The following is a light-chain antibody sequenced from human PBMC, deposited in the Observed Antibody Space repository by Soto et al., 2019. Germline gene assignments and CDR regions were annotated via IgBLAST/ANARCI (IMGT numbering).Light chain of an antibody. Sequence: TLSLSPGERATLSCRASQSVSSYLAWYQQKPGQAPRLLIYDASNRATGIPARFSGSGSGTDFTLTISSLEPEDFAVYYCQQRSNWLLTFGGGTKVDIK. V-gene: IGKV3-11*01. J-gene: IGKJ4*01. CDR1: QSVSSY. CDR3: QQRSNWLLT. CDR2: DAS.